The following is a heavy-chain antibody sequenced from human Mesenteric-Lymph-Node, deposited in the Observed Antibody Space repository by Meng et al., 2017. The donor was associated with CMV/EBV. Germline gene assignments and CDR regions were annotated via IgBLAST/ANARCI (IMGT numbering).Heavy chain of an antibody. V-gene: IGHV3-7*01. CDR2: IKQDGSDN. D-gene: IGHD3-22*01. J-gene: IGHJ4*02. Sequence: GESLKISCAASGFIFSNYWMSWVRRAPGKGLEWVANIKQDGSDNYYVDSVKGRFTISRDNAKNSLYLQMSNLRAEDTAVYYCVRYYYDSSSFYRPFDYWGQGTLVTVSS. CDR1: GFIFSNYW. CDR3: VRYYYDSSSFYRPFDY.